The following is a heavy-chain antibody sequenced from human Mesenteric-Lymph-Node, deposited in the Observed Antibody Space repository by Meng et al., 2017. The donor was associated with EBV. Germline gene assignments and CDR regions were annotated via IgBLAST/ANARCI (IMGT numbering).Heavy chain of an antibody. D-gene: IGHD1-1*01. V-gene: IGHV2-5*02. CDR1: GFSLSTSGVG. CDR3: AHRLEAFDH. J-gene: IGHJ4*02. CDR2: TYWDDDK. Sequence: QITRRGSGPTLVNPHQPRTLPCPFSGFSLSTSGVGVGWIRQPPEKALEWLALTYWDDDKRYSPSLKSRLTITKDTSKNQVVLTMTNMDPVDTATYYCAHRLEAFDHWGQGTLVTVSS.